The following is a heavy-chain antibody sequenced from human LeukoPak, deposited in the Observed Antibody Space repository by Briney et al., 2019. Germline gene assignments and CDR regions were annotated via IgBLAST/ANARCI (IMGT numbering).Heavy chain of an antibody. D-gene: IGHD2/OR15-2a*01. CDR2: ISYDGSNK. J-gene: IGHJ1*01. CDR3: AKAGFYADYFQH. V-gene: IGHV3-30*18. CDR1: GFTFSSYG. Sequence: GGSLRLSCAASGFTFSSYGMHWVRQAPGKGLEWVAVISYDGSNKYYADSVKGRFTISRDNSKNTLYLQMNSLRAEDTAVYYCAKAGFYADYFQHWGQGTPVTVSS.